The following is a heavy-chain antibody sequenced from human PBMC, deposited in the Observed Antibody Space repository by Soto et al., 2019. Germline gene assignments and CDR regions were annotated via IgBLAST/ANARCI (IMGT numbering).Heavy chain of an antibody. Sequence: QVQLVQSGAEVKKPGSSVKVSYKASGGTFSSYAISWVRQAPGQGLEWMGGIIPIFGTANYAQKFQGRVTITADEFTSTAYMELSSMRSEDTAVYYCARERQYPYGMDVWGQGTTATVSS. V-gene: IGHV1-69*01. CDR1: GGTFSSYA. D-gene: IGHD2-2*01. J-gene: IGHJ6*02. CDR2: IIPIFGTA. CDR3: ARERQYPYGMDV.